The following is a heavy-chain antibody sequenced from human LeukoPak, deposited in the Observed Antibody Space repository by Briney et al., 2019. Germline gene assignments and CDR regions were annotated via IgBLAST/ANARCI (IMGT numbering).Heavy chain of an antibody. Sequence: GGSLRLSCAASGFTFSSYSMNWVRQAPGKGLEWISHISNFGDIIHYADSVEGRFTISRDNDKNSIYLQMNSLRAEDTAVYYCAKDATPALGTVYMDVWGKGTTVTTSS. V-gene: IGHV3-48*04. J-gene: IGHJ6*03. D-gene: IGHD6-13*01. CDR3: AKDATPALGTVYMDV. CDR2: ISNFGDII. CDR1: GFTFSSYS.